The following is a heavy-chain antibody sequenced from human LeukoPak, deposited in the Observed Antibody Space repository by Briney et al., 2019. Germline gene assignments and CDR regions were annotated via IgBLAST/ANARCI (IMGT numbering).Heavy chain of an antibody. D-gene: IGHD3-10*01. CDR1: GRYINIYY. CDR3: GTSGSIGSGLFDY. CDR2: IYPSGNT. V-gene: IGHV4-4*07. J-gene: IGHJ4*02. Sequence: PSDTLSLTCTVSGRYINIYYWIWIPHPTGKGLEWIGHIYPSGNTNYNPSLKSRLNISVDTSKNQLSQKLSSVTATDTAVYYCGTSGSIGSGLFDYWGQGTLVTVSS.